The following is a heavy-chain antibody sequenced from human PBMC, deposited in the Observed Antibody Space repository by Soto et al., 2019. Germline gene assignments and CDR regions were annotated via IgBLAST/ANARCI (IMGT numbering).Heavy chain of an antibody. CDR1: GGSISSYY. CDR3: ARMDYRGDWFDP. V-gene: IGHV4-59*01. J-gene: IGHJ5*02. CDR2: IYYSGST. D-gene: IGHD3-16*01. Sequence: GTLYLTFTVFGGSISSYYWSWIRQPPGKGLEWIGYIYYSGSTNYNPSLKSRVTISVDTSKNQFSLKLSSVTAADTAVYYCARMDYRGDWFDPWGQGTLVTVSS.